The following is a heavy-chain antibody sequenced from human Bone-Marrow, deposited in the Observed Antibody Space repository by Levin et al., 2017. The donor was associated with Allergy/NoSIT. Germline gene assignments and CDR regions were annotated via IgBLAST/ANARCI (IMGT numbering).Heavy chain of an antibody. V-gene: IGHV1-2*06. Sequence: ASVKVSCKASGYTFTGYYLNWVRQAPGQGPEWMGRIRPNSGGTNYAQRFQGRVTMTRDTSLSTAYMELSRLRSDDTAFYYCVRESGSAGDYWGHGTLVTVSS. D-gene: IGHD1-26*01. CDR3: VRESGSAGDY. CDR2: IRPNSGGT. CDR1: GYTFTGYY. J-gene: IGHJ4*01.